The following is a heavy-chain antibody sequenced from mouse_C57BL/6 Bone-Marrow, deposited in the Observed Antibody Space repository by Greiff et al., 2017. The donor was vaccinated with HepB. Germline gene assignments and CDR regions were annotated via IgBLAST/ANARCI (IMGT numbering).Heavy chain of an antibody. CDR2: IRNKANNHAT. CDR1: GFTFSDAW. D-gene: IGHD2-3*01. CDR3: TRRPIYDGYYGFAY. V-gene: IGHV6-6*01. Sequence: EVQLVESGGGLVQPGGSMKLSCAASGFTFSDAWMDWVRQSPEKGLEWVAEIRNKANNHATYYAESVKGRFTISRDDSKSSVYLQMNSLRAEDTGIYYCTRRPIYDGYYGFAYWGQGTLVTVSA. J-gene: IGHJ3*01.